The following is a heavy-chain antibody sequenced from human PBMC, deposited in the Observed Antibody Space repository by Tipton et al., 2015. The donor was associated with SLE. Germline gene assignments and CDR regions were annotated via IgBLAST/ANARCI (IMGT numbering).Heavy chain of an antibody. J-gene: IGHJ6*03. Sequence: GSLRLSCTVSGGSVSSGSFYWSWIRQPPGKGLEWIGYIYYSGSTNYNPSLKSRVTISVDTSKNQFSLKLSSVTAADTAVYYCARARCSSTSCYGPYYYYMDVWGKGTTVTVSS. CDR3: ARARCSSTSCYGPYYYYMDV. D-gene: IGHD2-2*01. CDR1: GGSVSSGSFY. V-gene: IGHV4-61*01. CDR2: IYYSGST.